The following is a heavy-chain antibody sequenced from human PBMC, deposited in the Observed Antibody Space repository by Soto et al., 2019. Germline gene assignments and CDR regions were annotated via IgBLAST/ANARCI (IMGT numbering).Heavy chain of an antibody. CDR1: GGTFSSYS. V-gene: IGHV1-69*13. D-gene: IGHD3-9*01. CDR2: IIPIFGTA. CDR3: ARFRYDILTGSPYYFDY. J-gene: IGHJ4*02. Sequence: SVKVSCKSSGGTFSSYSISWGRQAPGQGLEWMGGIIPIFGTANYAQKFQGRVTITADESTSTAYMELSSLRSEDTAVYYCARFRYDILTGSPYYFDYWGQGTLVT.